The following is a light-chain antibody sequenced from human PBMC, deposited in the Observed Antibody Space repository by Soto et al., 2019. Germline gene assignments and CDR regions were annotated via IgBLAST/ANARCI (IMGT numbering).Light chain of an antibody. Sequence: DIQMTQSTSSLSASVGDRVIITCRASQGISNYLAWYQQKPGKVPKLLIYASSTLQSGVPSRFSGSGSGTDFTLTISSLQPEDVATYYCQKYNSAPETFGQGTKVEIK. CDR1: QGISNY. V-gene: IGKV1-27*01. CDR3: QKYNSAPET. J-gene: IGKJ1*01. CDR2: ASS.